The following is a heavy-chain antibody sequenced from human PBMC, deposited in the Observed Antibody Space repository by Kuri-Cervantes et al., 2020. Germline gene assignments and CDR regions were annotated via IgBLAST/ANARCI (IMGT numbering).Heavy chain of an antibody. V-gene: IGHV3-23*03. D-gene: IGHD5-18*01. CDR3: AQRGGDYGYGFDN. CDR2: IYRGGET. J-gene: IGHJ4*02. CDR1: GFTFNHYP. Sequence: GESLKISCVASGFTFNHYPMGWVRQAPGKGLDWVSLIYRGGETFYADSVKGRFTISTDTSRNTVFLQMDRLRVEDTAIYFCAQRGGDYGYGFDNWGQGTLVTVSS.